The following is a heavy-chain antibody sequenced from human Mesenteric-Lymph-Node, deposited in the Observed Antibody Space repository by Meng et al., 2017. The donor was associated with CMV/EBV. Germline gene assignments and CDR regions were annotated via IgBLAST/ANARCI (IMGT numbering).Heavy chain of an antibody. Sequence: GESLKISCAASGFTFSSYAMSWVRQAPGKGLEWVSAISGSGGSTYYADSVKGRFTISRDNSKNTLYLQMNSLKTEDTAVYYCTREYSSSSWVYYYYGTDVWGQGTTVTVSS. CDR3: TREYSSSSWVYYYYGTDV. V-gene: IGHV3-23*01. J-gene: IGHJ6*02. CDR2: ISGSGGST. D-gene: IGHD6-6*01. CDR1: GFTFSSYA.